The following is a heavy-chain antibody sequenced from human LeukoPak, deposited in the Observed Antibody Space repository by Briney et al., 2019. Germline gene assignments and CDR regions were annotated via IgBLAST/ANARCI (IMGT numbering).Heavy chain of an antibody. CDR1: GYTFTGYY. V-gene: IGHV1-2*02. Sequence: ASVKVSCKASGYTFTGYYMHWVRQAPGQGLGWMGWINPNSGGTNYAQKFQGRVTMTRDTSISTAYMELSRLRSDDTAVYYCARLYSQYYYDSSGSLRYFDYWGQGTLVTVSS. CDR3: ARLYSQYYYDSSGSLRYFDY. D-gene: IGHD3-22*01. J-gene: IGHJ4*02. CDR2: INPNSGGT.